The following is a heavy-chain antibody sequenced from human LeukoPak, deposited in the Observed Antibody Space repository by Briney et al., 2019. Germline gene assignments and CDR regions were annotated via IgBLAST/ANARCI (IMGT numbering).Heavy chain of an antibody. J-gene: IGHJ6*02. CDR2: IKEDGREV. Sequence: GGSPRLSCAASGFTFRTSWMSWVRQAPGKGLEWVANIKEDGREVYYVDSVKGRFTISRDNAKSALYLQMNSLSAEDTAVYFCGRDMEVWGHGTTVTVSS. CDR1: GFTFRTSW. CDR3: GRDMEV. V-gene: IGHV3-7*01.